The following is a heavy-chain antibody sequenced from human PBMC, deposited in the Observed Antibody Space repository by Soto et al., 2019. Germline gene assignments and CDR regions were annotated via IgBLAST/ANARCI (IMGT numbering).Heavy chain of an antibody. J-gene: IGHJ4*02. CDR1: GGIFSSYA. Sequence: QVQLVQSGAEVKRPGSSVKVSCKASGGIFSSYAIRWLRQAPGQGLEWMGAVIPVLGQAYYAQALQDRVTITADESTRTAYMVLSSLTSEDTGVYFCVRVGGVGAPPGADYWGQGTLVTVSA. V-gene: IGHV1-69*01. D-gene: IGHD1-26*01. CDR2: VIPVLGQA. CDR3: VRVGGVGAPPGADY.